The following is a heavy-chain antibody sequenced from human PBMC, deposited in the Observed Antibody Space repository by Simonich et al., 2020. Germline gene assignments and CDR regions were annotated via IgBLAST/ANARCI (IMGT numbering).Heavy chain of an antibody. D-gene: IGHD1-1*01. CDR2: NDPGDSDT. CDR1: GYSFTSYW. V-gene: IGHV5-51*01. J-gene: IGHJ3*02. Sequence: EVQLVQSGAEVTKPGESLTISCQGSGYSFTSYWIGWVRQMHGKGLEWTEINDPGDSDTRYIPSVQGQVTISADKSISTAYLQWSSLKSSDTAIYYCARQLNDFDIWGQGTMVTVSS. CDR3: ARQLNDFDI.